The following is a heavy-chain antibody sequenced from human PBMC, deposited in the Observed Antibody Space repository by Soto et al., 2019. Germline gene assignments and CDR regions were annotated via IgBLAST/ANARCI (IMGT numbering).Heavy chain of an antibody. D-gene: IGHD3-3*01. V-gene: IGHV1-18*04. Sequence: ASVKVSCKASGYTFTSYGISWVRQAPGQGLEWMRWISAYNGNTNYAQKLQGRVTMTTDTSTSTAYMELRSLRSDDTAVYYCAREVNDFWSGSHGMDVWGQGTTVTVSS. J-gene: IGHJ6*02. CDR2: ISAYNGNT. CDR1: GYTFTSYG. CDR3: AREVNDFWSGSHGMDV.